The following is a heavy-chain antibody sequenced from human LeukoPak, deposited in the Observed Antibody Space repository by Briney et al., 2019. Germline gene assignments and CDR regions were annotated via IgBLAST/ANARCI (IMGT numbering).Heavy chain of an antibody. V-gene: IGHV3-30-3*01. CDR3: AKDVFDYGDYVHAFDI. D-gene: IGHD4-17*01. CDR1: GFTFRTYA. J-gene: IGHJ3*02. CDR2: ISYDGNNK. Sequence: AGGSLRLSCAASGFTFRTYAMHWVRQAPGKGLEWVAVISYDGNNKYYADSVKGRFTISRDNAKNSLYLQMNGLRAEDTALYYCAKDVFDYGDYVHAFDIWGQGTMVTVSS.